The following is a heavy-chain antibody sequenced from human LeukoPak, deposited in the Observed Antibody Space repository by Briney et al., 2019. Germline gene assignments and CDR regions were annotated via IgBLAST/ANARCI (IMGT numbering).Heavy chain of an antibody. CDR1: GFTVSSNF. CDR3: ATWPGGWYGEDS. Sequence: GGSLRLSCAASGFTVSSNFMSWVRQAPGKGLGWVSVIYGGGSTYYADSVKGRFTISRDTSKNMLYLQMNSLRAEDTAVYYCATWPGGWYGEDSWGQGTLVTVSS. J-gene: IGHJ4*02. CDR2: IYGGGST. V-gene: IGHV3-53*01. D-gene: IGHD6-19*01.